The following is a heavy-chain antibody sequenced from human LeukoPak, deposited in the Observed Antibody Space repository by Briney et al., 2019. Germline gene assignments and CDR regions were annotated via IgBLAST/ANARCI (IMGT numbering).Heavy chain of an antibody. CDR1: GFTFSSYS. Sequence: GGSLRLSCAASGFTFSSYSMNWVRQAPGKGLEWVSSISSSSSYIYYADSVKGRFTISRDNAKNSLYLQMNSRRAEDTAVYYCAREFPGSYDFDYWGQGTLVTVSS. D-gene: IGHD1-26*01. V-gene: IGHV3-21*01. J-gene: IGHJ4*02. CDR3: AREFPGSYDFDY. CDR2: ISSSSSYI.